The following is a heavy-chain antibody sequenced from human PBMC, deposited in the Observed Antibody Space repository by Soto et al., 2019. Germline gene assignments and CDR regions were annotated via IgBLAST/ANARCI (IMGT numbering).Heavy chain of an antibody. J-gene: IGHJ4*02. CDR2: IIPILGIA. D-gene: IGHD4-17*01. CDR3: ARGLFRYGDYRY. Sequence: ASVKVSCKASGGTFSSYTISWVRQAPGQGLEWMGRIIPILGIANYAQKFQGRVTITADKSTSTAYMELSSLRSEDTAVYYCARGLFRYGDYRYWGQGTLVTVSS. CDR1: GGTFSSYT. V-gene: IGHV1-69*02.